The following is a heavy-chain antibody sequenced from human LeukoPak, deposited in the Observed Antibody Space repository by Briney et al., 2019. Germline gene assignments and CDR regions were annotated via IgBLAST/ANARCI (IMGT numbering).Heavy chain of an antibody. Sequence: SETLSLTCTVSGGSISSYYWSWIRQPAGKGLEWIGRIYTSGSTTYNPSLKSRVTMSVDTSKNQFSLELRSVTAADTAVYYCARDSGTTGEVKFDPWGQGTLVTDSS. CDR2: IYTSGST. CDR1: GGSISSYY. V-gene: IGHV4-4*07. D-gene: IGHD3-10*01. CDR3: ARDSGTTGEVKFDP. J-gene: IGHJ5*02.